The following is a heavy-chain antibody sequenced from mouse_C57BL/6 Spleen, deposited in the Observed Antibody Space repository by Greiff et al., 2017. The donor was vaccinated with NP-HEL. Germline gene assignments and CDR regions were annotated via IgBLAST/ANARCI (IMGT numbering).Heavy chain of an antibody. J-gene: IGHJ1*03. V-gene: IGHV1-50*01. D-gene: IGHD1-1*01. CDR3: ARADYYGSSFHWYFDV. CDR2: IDPSDSYT. CDR1: GYTFTSYW. Sequence: QQSCKASGYTFTSYWMQWVKQRPGQGLEWIGEIDPSDSYTNYNQKFKGKATLTVDTSSSTAYMQLSSLTSEDSAVYYCARADYYGSSFHWYFDVWGTGTTVTVSS.